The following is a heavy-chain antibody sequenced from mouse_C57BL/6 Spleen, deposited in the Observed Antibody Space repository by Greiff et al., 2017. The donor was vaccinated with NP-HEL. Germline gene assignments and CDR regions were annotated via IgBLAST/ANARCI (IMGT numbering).Heavy chain of an antibody. Sequence: EVMLVESGGGLVKPGGSLKLSCAASGFTFSDYGMHWVRQAPEKGLEWVAYISSGSSTIYYADTVKGRFTISRDNATNTLFLQMTSLRSEDTARYYGAIPTVVEDYFEVGGTGTPVTVPS. D-gene: IGHD1-1*01. CDR3: AIPTVVEDYFEV. J-gene: IGHJ1*03. CDR1: GFTFSDYG. CDR2: ISSGSSTI. V-gene: IGHV5-17*01.